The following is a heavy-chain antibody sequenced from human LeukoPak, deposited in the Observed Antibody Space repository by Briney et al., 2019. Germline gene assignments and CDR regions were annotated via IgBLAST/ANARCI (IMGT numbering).Heavy chain of an antibody. CDR1: GGTFSSYA. V-gene: IGHV1-69*01. Sequence: SVSVSCKASGGTFSSYAISWVRQAPGQGLEWMGGIIPIFGTANYAQKFQGRFTITADESTSTAYMELSSLRSEDTAVYYCARLSTVTQNFDYWGQGALVTVSS. J-gene: IGHJ4*02. CDR2: IIPIFGTA. CDR3: ARLSTVTQNFDY. D-gene: IGHD4-17*01.